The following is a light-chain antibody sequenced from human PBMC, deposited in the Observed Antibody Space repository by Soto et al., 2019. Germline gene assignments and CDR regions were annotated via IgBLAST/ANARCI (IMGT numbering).Light chain of an antibody. J-gene: IGLJ1*01. Sequence: QSVLTQPPSVSGAPGQRVTISCTGSSSNIGAGYDVHWYQQLPGTAPKLLIYGNSNRPSGVPDRFSGSKSGTSAPLAITGLQAEDEADYYCQSYDSSLSRNYVFGTGTKVTVL. CDR1: SSNIGAGYD. CDR3: QSYDSSLSRNYV. V-gene: IGLV1-40*01. CDR2: GNS.